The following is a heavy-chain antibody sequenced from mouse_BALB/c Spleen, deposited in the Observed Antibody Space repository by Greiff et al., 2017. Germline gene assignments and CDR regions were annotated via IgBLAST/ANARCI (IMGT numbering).Heavy chain of an antibody. CDR3: AVDSSGGKDYFDY. CDR1: GYTFTSYW. J-gene: IGHJ2*01. D-gene: IGHD3-2*01. V-gene: IGHV1-87*01. CDR2: IYPGDGDT. Sequence: QGQLQQSGAELARPGASVKLSCKASGYTFTSYWMQWVKQRPGQGLEWIGAIYPGDGDTRYTQKFKGKATLTADKSSSTAYMQLSSLASEDSAVYYCAVDSSGGKDYFDYWGQGTTLTVSS.